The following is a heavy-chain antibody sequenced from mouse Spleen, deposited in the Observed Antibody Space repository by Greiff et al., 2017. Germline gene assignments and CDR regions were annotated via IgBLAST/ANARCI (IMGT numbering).Heavy chain of an antibody. D-gene: IGHD2-14*01. V-gene: IGHV5-9-3*01. CDR1: GFTFSSYA. J-gene: IGHJ1*01. CDR2: ISSGGSYT. Sequence: EVQLVESGGGLVKPGGSLKLSCAASGFTFSSYAMSWVRQTPEKRLEWVATISSGGSYTYYPDSVKGRFTISRDNAKNTLYLQMSSLRSEDTAMYYCARHGVPYWYFDVWGAGTTVTVSS. CDR3: ARHGVPYWYFDV.